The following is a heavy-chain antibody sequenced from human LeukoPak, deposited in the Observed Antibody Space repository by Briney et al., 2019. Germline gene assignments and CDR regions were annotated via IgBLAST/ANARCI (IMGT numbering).Heavy chain of an antibody. V-gene: IGHV3-49*04. CDR3: TRDYDFWKY. CDR2: IRSKAYGGTT. J-gene: IGHJ4*02. Sequence: GGSLRLSCTASGFTFGDYAMSWVRRAPGKGLEWVGFIRSKAYGGTTEYAASVKGRFTISRDDSKNIAFLQMSSLKTEDTAVYYCTRDYDFWKYWGQGTLVTVSS. CDR1: GFTFGDYA. D-gene: IGHD3-3*01.